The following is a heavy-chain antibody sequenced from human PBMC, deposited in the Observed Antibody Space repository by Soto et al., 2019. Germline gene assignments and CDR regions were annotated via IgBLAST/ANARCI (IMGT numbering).Heavy chain of an antibody. Sequence: ASVKVSCKGFGYSFMKYGINWVRQAPGQGLEWVGWISPYSGYTHSAQKFHGRLTLTTDTAASTAYMELRILRSTDTALYYCAREASVLIPAAQPSRFDSWGQGTLVTVSS. J-gene: IGHJ4*02. D-gene: IGHD2-2*01. CDR3: AREASVLIPAAQPSRFDS. CDR1: GYSFMKYG. CDR2: ISPYSGYT. V-gene: IGHV1-18*01.